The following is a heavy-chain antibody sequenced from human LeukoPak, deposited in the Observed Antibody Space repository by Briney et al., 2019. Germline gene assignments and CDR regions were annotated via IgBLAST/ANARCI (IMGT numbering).Heavy chain of an antibody. V-gene: IGHV1-46*01. Sequence: ASVKVSCKASGYTFTSYYMHWVRQAPGQGLEWMGIINPSGGSTSYAQKFQGRVTMTRDTSTSTVYMELNSLRAEDTAVYYCARSPVAEYSSPEFDYWGQGTLVTVSS. CDR3: ARSPVAEYSSPEFDY. CDR2: INPSGGST. CDR1: GYTFTSYY. D-gene: IGHD6-6*01. J-gene: IGHJ4*02.